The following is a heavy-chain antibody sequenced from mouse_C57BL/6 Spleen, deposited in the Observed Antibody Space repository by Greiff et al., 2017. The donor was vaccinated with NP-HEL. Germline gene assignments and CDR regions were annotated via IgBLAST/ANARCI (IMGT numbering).Heavy chain of an antibody. V-gene: IGHV5-17*01. CDR3: ARQLRYYAMDY. Sequence: EVMLVESGGGLVKPGGSLKLSCAASGFTFSDYGMHWVRQAPEKGLEWVAYISSGSSTIYYADTVKGRFTISRDNAKNTLFLQMTSLRSEDTAMYYCARQLRYYAMDYWGQGTSVTVSS. CDR1: GFTFSDYG. D-gene: IGHD1-1*01. J-gene: IGHJ4*01. CDR2: ISSGSSTI.